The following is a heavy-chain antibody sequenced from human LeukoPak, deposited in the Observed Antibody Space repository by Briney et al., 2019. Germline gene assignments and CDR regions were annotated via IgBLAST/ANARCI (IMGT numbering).Heavy chain of an antibody. CDR3: ATDTEATYAFDI. V-gene: IGHV1-24*01. CDR1: GYTLTELS. CDR2: FDPEDGET. J-gene: IGHJ3*02. Sequence: ASVKVSCKVSGYTLTELSMHWVRQAPGKGLEWMGGFDPEDGETIYAQKFQGRVTMTEDTSTDTAYMELSSLRSEDTAVYYCATDTEATYAFDIWGQGTMVTVSS. D-gene: IGHD1-26*01.